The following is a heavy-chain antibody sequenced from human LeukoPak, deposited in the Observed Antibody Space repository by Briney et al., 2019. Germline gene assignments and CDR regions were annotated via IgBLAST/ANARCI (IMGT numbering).Heavy chain of an antibody. CDR2: INHVGIT. Sequence: SETLSLTCAVYGESFNGYYWSWIRQSPQKGLEWIGHINHVGITNYNPSLKSRLTILVDTSKNQFSLKLSSVTAADTAVYYCARQTGSGLFILPGGQGTLVTVSS. CDR1: GESFNGYY. D-gene: IGHD3/OR15-3a*01. V-gene: IGHV4-34*01. CDR3: ARQTGSGLFILP. J-gene: IGHJ4*02.